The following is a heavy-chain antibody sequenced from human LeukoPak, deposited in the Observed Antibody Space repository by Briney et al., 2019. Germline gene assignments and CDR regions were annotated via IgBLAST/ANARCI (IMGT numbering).Heavy chain of an antibody. Sequence: SETLSLTCSVSGGSISLSYYYWGWIRQPPGKALEWIGSVYYSGTTSYNPSLKSRVTISVDTPKNQVSLKLSSVTAADTAVYFCARQPPDTASFDYWGQGTLVTVSS. CDR3: ARQPPDTASFDY. CDR1: GGSISLSYYY. J-gene: IGHJ4*02. D-gene: IGHD3-22*01. V-gene: IGHV4-39*07. CDR2: VYYSGTT.